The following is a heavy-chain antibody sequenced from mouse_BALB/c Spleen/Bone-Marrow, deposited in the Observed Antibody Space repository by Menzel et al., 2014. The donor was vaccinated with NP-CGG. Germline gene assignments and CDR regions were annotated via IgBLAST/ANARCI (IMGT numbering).Heavy chain of an antibody. CDR1: GFTFSSFA. CDR2: ISSGGGYT. D-gene: IGHD2-3*01. CDR3: ARQESIYDGYYGGFTY. J-gene: IGHJ3*01. V-gene: IGHV5-9-3*01. Sequence: DVKLVESGGGLVKPGGSLKLSCAASGFTFSSFATSWVRQTPEKRLEWVATISSGGGYTYYPDSVKGRFTISRDNAKNSLYLQMSSLRSEDTAMYYCARQESIYDGYYGGFTYWGQGTLVTVSA.